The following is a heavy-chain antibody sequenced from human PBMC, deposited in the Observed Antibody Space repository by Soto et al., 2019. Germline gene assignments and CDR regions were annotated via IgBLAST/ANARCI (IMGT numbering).Heavy chain of an antibody. D-gene: IGHD3-10*01. J-gene: IGHJ4*02. Sequence: GGSLRLSCAASGFTFSSYSMNWVRQAPGKGLEWVSYISSSSSTIYYAVTVKGRFTNSRDNAKNSLYLQMNSLRYGYTAVYYYERDPERITMFRGVITPTYYFAYWGQGTLVTVSS. CDR1: GFTFSSYS. CDR3: ERDPERITMFRGVITPTYYFAY. V-gene: IGHV3-48*02. CDR2: ISSSSSTI.